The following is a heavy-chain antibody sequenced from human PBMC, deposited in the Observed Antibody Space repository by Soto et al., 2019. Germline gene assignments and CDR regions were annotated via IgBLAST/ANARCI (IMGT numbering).Heavy chain of an antibody. CDR2: ISWNSASI. CDR1: GFTFDDYA. D-gene: IGHD5-18*01. V-gene: IGHV3-9*01. Sequence: EVQLVESGGALVQPGRSLRLSCAASGFTFDDYAMHWVRQAPGKGPEWVSGISWNSASIGYADSVKGRFTISRDNAKKSLYLPMNSLKADDTAVYFCAKDFTTMVRMCDYWGQGTLVTVSS. CDR3: AKDFTTMVRMCDY. J-gene: IGHJ4*02.